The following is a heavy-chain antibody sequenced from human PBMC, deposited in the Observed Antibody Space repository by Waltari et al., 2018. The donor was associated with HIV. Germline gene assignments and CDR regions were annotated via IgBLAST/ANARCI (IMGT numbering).Heavy chain of an antibody. V-gene: IGHV4-39*07. D-gene: IGHD5-18*01. CDR2: IYYSGST. CDR3: ARVFRDGSIQLWGEADY. J-gene: IGHJ4*02. Sequence: QLQLQESGPGLVKPSETLSLTCTVSGGSISSSSYYWGWIRQPPGKGLEWIGSIYYSGSTYYNPSLKSRVTISVDTSKNQFSLKLSSVTAADTAVYYCARVFRDGSIQLWGEADYWGQGTLVTVSS. CDR1: GGSISSSSYY.